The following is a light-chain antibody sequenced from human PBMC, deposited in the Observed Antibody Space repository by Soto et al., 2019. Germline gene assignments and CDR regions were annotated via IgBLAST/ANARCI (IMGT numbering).Light chain of an antibody. Sequence: QSALTQPASVSGSPGQSITISCTGTSSDVGSYNLVSWYQQHPGKAPKLMIYEGSKRPSGVSNRLSGSKSGNTASLTISGLQAEDEAAYYCCSYAGSSTWVFGGGTKLTVL. CDR2: EGS. CDR1: SSDVGSYNL. V-gene: IGLV2-23*01. CDR3: CSYAGSSTWV. J-gene: IGLJ2*01.